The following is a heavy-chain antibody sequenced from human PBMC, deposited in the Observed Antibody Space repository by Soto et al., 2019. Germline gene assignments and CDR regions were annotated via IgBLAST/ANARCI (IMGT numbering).Heavy chain of an antibody. CDR3: ARFPSTAVSTHAFDI. D-gene: IGHD2-15*01. J-gene: IGHJ3*02. V-gene: IGHV4-39*01. Sequence: SETLSLTCTVSGGSISSSSYYWGWIRQPPGKGLEWIGSIYYSGSTYYNPSLKSRVTISVDTSKNQFSLKLSSVTAADTAVYYCARFPSTAVSTHAFDIWGQGTMVTVSS. CDR1: GGSISSSSYY. CDR2: IYYSGST.